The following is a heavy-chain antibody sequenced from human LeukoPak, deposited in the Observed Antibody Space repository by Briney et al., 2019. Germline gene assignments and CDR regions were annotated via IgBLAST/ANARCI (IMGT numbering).Heavy chain of an antibody. V-gene: IGHV3-23*01. CDR1: GFTFSSYA. J-gene: IGHJ4*02. CDR2: IGGTSDST. CDR3: ARDRAPAHPTRGDY. Sequence: GGSLRLSCAASGFTFSSYAMSWVRQAPGKGLEWVSSIGGTSDSTFYTDSVKGRFTISRDNSKNTLYLQMNSLRAEDTAVYYCARDRAPAHPTRGDYWGQGTLVTVSS. D-gene: IGHD1-26*01.